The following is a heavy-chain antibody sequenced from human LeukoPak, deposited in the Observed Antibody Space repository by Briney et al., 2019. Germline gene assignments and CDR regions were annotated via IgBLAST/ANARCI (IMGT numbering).Heavy chain of an antibody. D-gene: IGHD3-16*01. CDR1: GFTVSRKH. J-gene: IGHJ3*02. CDR3: ARDGGGENTGFDI. V-gene: IGHV3-53*01. Sequence: GGSLRLSCAASGFTVSRKHMTWVRQAPGKGLEWVSVIYTGNSTYYADSVEGRFTISRDTSKNTLYLQMNRLRAEDTAVYYCARDGGGENTGFDIWGQGTMVTVSS. CDR2: IYTGNST.